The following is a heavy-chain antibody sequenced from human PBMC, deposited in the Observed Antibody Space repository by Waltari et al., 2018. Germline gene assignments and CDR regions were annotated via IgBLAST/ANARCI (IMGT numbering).Heavy chain of an antibody. CDR3: ARERPAMAGRDAFDI. D-gene: IGHD5-18*01. CDR2: IIPIFGTA. Sequence: QVQLVQSGAEVKKPGSSVKVSCKASGGPFSSYAISWVRQAPGHGLEWMGGIIPIFGTANYAQEFQGRVTITADESTSTAYMELSSLRSEDTAVYYCARERPAMAGRDAFDIWGQGTMVTVSS. CDR1: GGPFSSYA. V-gene: IGHV1-69*01. J-gene: IGHJ3*02.